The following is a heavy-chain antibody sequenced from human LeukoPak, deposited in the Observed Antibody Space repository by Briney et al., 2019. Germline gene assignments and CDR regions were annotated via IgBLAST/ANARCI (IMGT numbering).Heavy chain of an antibody. V-gene: IGHV4-59*01. Sequence: SETLSLTCTVSGGSISTYYWSWIRQPPGKGPEWIGYIHSSGSTNYNPSLKSRVTLSVDTSKNQFSLRVNSVTAADTAVYYCARQWMVRGVDDAFDIWGQGTMVTVSS. CDR1: GGSISTYY. D-gene: IGHD3-10*01. CDR3: ARQWMVRGVDDAFDI. J-gene: IGHJ3*02. CDR2: IHSSGST.